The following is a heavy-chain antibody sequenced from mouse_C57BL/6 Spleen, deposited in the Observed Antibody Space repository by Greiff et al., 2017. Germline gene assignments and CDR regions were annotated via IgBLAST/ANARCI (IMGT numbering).Heavy chain of an antibody. CDR3: ARGRYDCYWYFDV. V-gene: IGHV1-26*01. Sequence: VQLQQSGPELVKPGASVKISCKASGYTFTDYYMNWVKQSHGKSLEWIGDINPKNGGTSYNQKFKGKATLTVDKSSSTAYMELRSLTSEDSAVYYCARGRYDCYWYFDVWGTRTTVTVSS. J-gene: IGHJ1*03. D-gene: IGHD2-4*01. CDR2: INPKNGGT. CDR1: GYTFTDYY.